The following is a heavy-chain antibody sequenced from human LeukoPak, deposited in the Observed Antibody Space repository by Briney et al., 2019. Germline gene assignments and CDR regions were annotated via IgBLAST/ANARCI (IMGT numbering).Heavy chain of an antibody. Sequence: GGSLRLSCAASGFTFSRYWMHWVRQAPGKGLVWVSRINSDGSSTNYADSVKGRFTISRDNAKNTLYLQMNSLRAEDTAVYYCARGATVTANFYFYGMDVWGQGTMVTVSS. CDR3: ARGATVTANFYFYGMDV. V-gene: IGHV3-74*01. J-gene: IGHJ6*02. D-gene: IGHD4-17*01. CDR1: GFTFSRYW. CDR2: INSDGSST.